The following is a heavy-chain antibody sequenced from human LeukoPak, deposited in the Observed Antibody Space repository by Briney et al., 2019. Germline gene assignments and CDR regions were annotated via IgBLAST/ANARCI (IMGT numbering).Heavy chain of an antibody. D-gene: IGHD2-15*01. Sequence: SETLSLTCTVSGGSISSGGYYWSWIRQHPGKGLEWIGYIYYSGSTYYNPSLQSRVTISVDTSKNQFSLKLSSVTAADTAVYYCASVYCSGGSCYSGFDYWGQGTLVTVSS. V-gene: IGHV4-31*03. CDR1: GGSISSGGYY. CDR3: ASVYCSGGSCYSGFDY. J-gene: IGHJ4*02. CDR2: IYYSGST.